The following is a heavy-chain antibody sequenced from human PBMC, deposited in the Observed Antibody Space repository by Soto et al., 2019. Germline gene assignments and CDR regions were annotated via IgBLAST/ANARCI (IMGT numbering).Heavy chain of an antibody. CDR1: GFTFSSYW. Sequence: PGGSLRLSCAASGFTFSSYWMSWVRQAPGKGLEWVANIKQDGSEKYYVDSVKGRFTISRDNAKNSLYLQMNSLRAEDTAVYYCARDPGGSALRICSSTSCYGVAFGIWGQGTMVTVSS. CDR2: IKQDGSEK. J-gene: IGHJ3*02. D-gene: IGHD2-2*01. V-gene: IGHV3-7*01. CDR3: ARDPGGSALRICSSTSCYGVAFGI.